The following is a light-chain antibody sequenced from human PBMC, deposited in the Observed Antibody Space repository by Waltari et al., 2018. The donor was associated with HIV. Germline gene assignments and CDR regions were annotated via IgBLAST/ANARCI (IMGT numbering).Light chain of an antibody. J-gene: IGKJ2*01. CDR1: QGVTSTY. Sequence: EIVLTQSPGTLSLSPGERATLSCRASQGVTSTYLAWYQQKPGQAPRLLMYDASSRATGTPDRFSGSGSGTDFTLTINRLEPGDFAVYYCQQYGISPYTFGQGTKLEI. CDR2: DAS. V-gene: IGKV3-20*01. CDR3: QQYGISPYT.